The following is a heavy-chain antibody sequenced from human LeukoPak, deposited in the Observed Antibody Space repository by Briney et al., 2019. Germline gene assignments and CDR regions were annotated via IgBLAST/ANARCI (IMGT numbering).Heavy chain of an antibody. V-gene: IGHV1-46*03. CDR1: GYTFTSYY. D-gene: IGHD3-3*01. Sequence: GASVKVSCKASGYTFTSYYMHWLRQAPGQGLEWMGIINPSGGSTSYAQKFQGRVTMTRDTSTSTVYMELSSLRSEDTAVYYCARVTDYDFWSGPYYFDYWGQGTLVTVSS. J-gene: IGHJ4*02. CDR3: ARVTDYDFWSGPYYFDY. CDR2: INPSGGST.